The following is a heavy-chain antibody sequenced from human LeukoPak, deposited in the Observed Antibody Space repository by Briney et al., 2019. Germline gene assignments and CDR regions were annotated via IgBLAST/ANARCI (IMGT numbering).Heavy chain of an antibody. Sequence: PSETLSLTCIVSGGSISTYYRSWLRQTPGKGLEQIGYIYNSGSTNYNPSLEGRVTMSIDTSKNQFSLKLSAVTAADTAVYYCTGGGYYEPIDSWGQGTLVTVSS. J-gene: IGHJ4*02. CDR1: GGSISTYY. CDR2: IYNSGST. CDR3: TGGGYYEPIDS. V-gene: IGHV4-59*01. D-gene: IGHD3-10*01.